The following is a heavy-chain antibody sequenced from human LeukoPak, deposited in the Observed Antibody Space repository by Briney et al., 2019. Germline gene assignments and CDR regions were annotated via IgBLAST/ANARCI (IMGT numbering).Heavy chain of an antibody. J-gene: IGHJ4*02. CDR3: AKDRSCINDVCHGYFDY. CDR2: IIGIVGST. D-gene: IGHD2-8*01. CDR1: ALIFGTYA. V-gene: IGHV3-23*01. Sequence: GGSLRLASPASALIFGTYAMSWDRHAAGNGLEWVSSIIGIVGSTYYADSVKGRFTISRDNSKNTVYLQMNSLRAEDTAVYYCAKDRSCINDVCHGYFDYWGQGTLVTVSS.